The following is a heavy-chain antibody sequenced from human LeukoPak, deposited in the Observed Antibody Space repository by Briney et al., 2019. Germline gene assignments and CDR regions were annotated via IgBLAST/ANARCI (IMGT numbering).Heavy chain of an antibody. CDR1: GYTFTGYY. Sequence: GASVKVSCKASGYTFTGYYMHWVRQAPGQGLEWMGWIHPNSGGTNYAQKFQGRVTMTRGTSISTAYMELSRLRSDDTAVYYCAREYSSSSGYFDYWGQETLVTVSS. CDR3: AREYSSSSGYFDY. V-gene: IGHV1-2*02. D-gene: IGHD6-13*01. J-gene: IGHJ4*02. CDR2: IHPNSGGT.